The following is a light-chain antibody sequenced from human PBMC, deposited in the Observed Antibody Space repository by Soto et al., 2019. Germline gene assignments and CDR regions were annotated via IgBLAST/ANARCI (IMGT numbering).Light chain of an antibody. J-gene: IGLJ2*01. CDR1: SSDVGSYIL. CDR2: EGS. V-gene: IGLV2-23*01. CDR3: CSYAGSTTFVV. Sequence: QSALTQPASVSGSPGQSITISCTGTSSDVGSYILVSWYQQYPGKAPKLMIYEGSQRPSGVSNRFSGSKSGNTASLTISGLQAEDEAEYYCCSYAGSTTFVVFGGGTKVTVL.